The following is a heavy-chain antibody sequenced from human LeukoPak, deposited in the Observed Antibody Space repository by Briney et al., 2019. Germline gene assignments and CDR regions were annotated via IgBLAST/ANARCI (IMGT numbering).Heavy chain of an antibody. D-gene: IGHD2-2*01. CDR1: GGTFSSYA. Sequence: ASVNVSCKASGGTFSSYAISWVRQAPGPGLEWMGGIIPIFGTANYAQKFQGRVTITTDESTSTAYMELSSLRSEDTAVYYCAREDCSSTSCYLDIWGQGTMVTVSS. CDR3: AREDCSSTSCYLDI. V-gene: IGHV1-69*05. J-gene: IGHJ3*02. CDR2: IIPIFGTA.